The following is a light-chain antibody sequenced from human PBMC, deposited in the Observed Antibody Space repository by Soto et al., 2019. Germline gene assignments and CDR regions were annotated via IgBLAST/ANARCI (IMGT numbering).Light chain of an antibody. CDR1: NSDIGAYNY. CDR2: DVS. CDR3: SSYTTSTIVV. Sequence: QSALTQPASVSGSPGQSITISCTGTNSDIGAYNYVSWYQQHPGKAPKLMISDVSHRPSGVSNRFSGSKFGNTASLTISGLQAEDEADYYCSSYTTSTIVVFGGGPKLTVL. J-gene: IGLJ3*02. V-gene: IGLV2-14*01.